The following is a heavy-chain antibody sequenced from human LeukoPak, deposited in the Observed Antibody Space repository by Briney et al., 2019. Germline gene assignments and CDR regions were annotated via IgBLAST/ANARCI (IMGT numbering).Heavy chain of an antibody. J-gene: IGHJ4*02. CDR3: ARGIVKMVYATFDS. Sequence: SETLSLTCAVYGGSFSGYYWTWIRQPPGKGLEWIAEIIHTGRTNYNPSLSSRLTLSVDTSKNHFSLTLSSVTAADTAIYYCARGIVKMVYATFDSWGQGTPVTVPS. CDR1: GGSFSGYY. CDR2: IIHTGRT. D-gene: IGHD2-8*01. V-gene: IGHV4-34*12.